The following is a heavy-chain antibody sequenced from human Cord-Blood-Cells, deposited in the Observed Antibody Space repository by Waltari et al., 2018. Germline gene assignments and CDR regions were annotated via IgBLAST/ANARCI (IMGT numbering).Heavy chain of an antibody. D-gene: IGHD3-16*01. Sequence: QVQLVESGGGVVQPGRSLRLSCAASGFTFSSHGMHWVRQAPGKGLEWVAVISYDGSNKYYADSVKGRFTISRDNSKNTLYLQMNSLRAEDTAVYYCAKNGGGPWGQGTMVTVSS. CDR1: GFTFSSHG. CDR2: ISYDGSNK. V-gene: IGHV3-30*18. CDR3: AKNGGGP. J-gene: IGHJ3*01.